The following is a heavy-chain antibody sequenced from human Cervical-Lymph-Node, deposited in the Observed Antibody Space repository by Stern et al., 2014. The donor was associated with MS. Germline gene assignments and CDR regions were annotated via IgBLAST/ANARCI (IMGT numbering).Heavy chain of an antibody. V-gene: IGHV4-61*02. CDR1: GGSISSRIYY. J-gene: IGHJ6*02. CDR3: AATQPLMGEDGSRLEAIDYYYGMDV. Sequence: QVQLQESGPGLVKPSQTLSLTCTVSGGSISSRIYYWSWIRQAAGKGLEWIGRIYVSGGQNYNPSLGSRATISVDTAKTQISLRLSSVTAADTAVYFCAATQPLMGEDGSRLEAIDYYYGMDVWGQGTTVTVSS. CDR2: IYVSGGQ. D-gene: IGHD3-16*01.